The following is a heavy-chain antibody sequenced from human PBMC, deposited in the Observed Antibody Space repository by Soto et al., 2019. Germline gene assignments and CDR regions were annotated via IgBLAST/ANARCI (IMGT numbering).Heavy chain of an antibody. Sequence: ETLSLPCTVSGDSIISSDFYWGWVRQPPGKGLGWIGSIFYLGSSYYNPSLKSRVTMSVDTSKNQYSLMLRSVTAEDTALYFCARHSLALRKNNWFDPWGQGILVTVSS. D-gene: IGHD3-3*02. V-gene: IGHV4-39*01. CDR1: GDSIISSDFY. CDR3: ARHSLALRKNNWFDP. CDR2: IFYLGSS. J-gene: IGHJ5*02.